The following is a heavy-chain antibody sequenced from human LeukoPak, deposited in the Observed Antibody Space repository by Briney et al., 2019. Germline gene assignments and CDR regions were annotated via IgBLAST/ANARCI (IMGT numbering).Heavy chain of an antibody. CDR3: AKGGRYDILTGYYPEDY. V-gene: IGHV3-23*01. CDR1: GFTFSSYA. Sequence: GGSLRLSCAASGFTFSSYAMSWVRQAPGKGLEWVSAISGSGGSTYYADSVKGRFTISRDNSKNTLYLQMNSLRAEDTAVYCCAKGGRYDILTGYYPEDYWGQGTPVTVSS. D-gene: IGHD3-9*01. CDR2: ISGSGGST. J-gene: IGHJ4*02.